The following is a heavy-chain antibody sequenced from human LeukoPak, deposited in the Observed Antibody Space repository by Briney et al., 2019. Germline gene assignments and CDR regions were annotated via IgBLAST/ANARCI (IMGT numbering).Heavy chain of an antibody. D-gene: IGHD3-16*01. CDR1: GFSFSTYG. J-gene: IGHJ4*02. CDR2: IWNAGTNT. Sequence: GGSLRLSCATSGFSFSTYGMHWVRQAPGKGLEWVALIWNAGTNTYYADSVKGRFTISRDNSKNTLYLQMNSLRAEDTAVYYCAGDTPPGGDYYFDYWGQGTLVIVSS. V-gene: IGHV3-33*01. CDR3: AGDTPPGGDYYFDY.